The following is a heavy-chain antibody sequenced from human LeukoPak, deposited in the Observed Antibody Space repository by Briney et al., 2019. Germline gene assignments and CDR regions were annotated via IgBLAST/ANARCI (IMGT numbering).Heavy chain of an antibody. CDR2: ISYDGSNK. Sequence: GRSLRLSCAASGFTFSSYGMHWVRQAPGKGLEWVAVISYDGSNKYYADSVKGRFTISRDNSKNTLYLQMNSLRAEDTAVYYCARDRVVGSGSYYDCLWYWGQGTLVTVSS. D-gene: IGHD1-26*01. CDR1: GFTFSSYG. J-gene: IGHJ4*02. CDR3: ARDRVVGSGSYYDCLWY. V-gene: IGHV3-30*03.